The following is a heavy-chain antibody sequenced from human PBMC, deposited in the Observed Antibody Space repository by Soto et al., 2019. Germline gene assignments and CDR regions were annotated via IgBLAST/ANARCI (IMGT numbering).Heavy chain of an antibody. Sequence: QVQLQESGPGLVKPSETLSLTCAVSGDSISSPNWWSWYRQPPGKGLELVGEMFASGSSNYNPSLNGRVTMSLGTSKNHFSLRLTSLTAAYTAIYYCAREGFAHRPDYWGQGIPVTVSS. CDR3: AREGFAHRPDY. J-gene: IGHJ4*02. CDR2: MFASGSS. CDR1: GDSISSPNW. V-gene: IGHV4-4*02.